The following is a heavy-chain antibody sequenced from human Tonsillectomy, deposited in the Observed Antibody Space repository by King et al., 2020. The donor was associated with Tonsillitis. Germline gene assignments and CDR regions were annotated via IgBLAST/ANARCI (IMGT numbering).Heavy chain of an antibody. Sequence: HVQLQESGPGLLKPSQTLSLTCAVSDDSISSRGYSGNWIRQPPGKALEWIGYIYSSGSVDYNPSLKSRVTMSVDTSKNQFSLNLSAVTAADTAVYYCALGQGTIAAGGNWFDPWGQGTLVTVSS. CDR2: IYSSGSV. CDR3: ALGQGTIAAGGNWFDP. CDR1: DDSISSRGYS. V-gene: IGHV4-30-4*07. J-gene: IGHJ5*02. D-gene: IGHD6-25*01.